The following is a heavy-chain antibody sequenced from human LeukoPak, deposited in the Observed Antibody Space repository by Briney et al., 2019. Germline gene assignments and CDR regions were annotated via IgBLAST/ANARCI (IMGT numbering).Heavy chain of an antibody. CDR1: GGSISSSSYY. V-gene: IGHV4-39*02. CDR3: ARDVYLGKYPQTTYYDFWSGYYNGYYYGMDV. CDR2: IYYSGST. D-gene: IGHD3-3*01. Sequence: PSETLSLTCTVSGGSISSSSYYWGWIRQPPGKGLEWIGSIYYSGSTYYNPSLKSRVTISVDTSKNQFSLKLSSVTAADTAVYYCARDVYLGKYPQTTYYDFWSGYYNGYYYGMDVWGQGTTVTVSS. J-gene: IGHJ6*02.